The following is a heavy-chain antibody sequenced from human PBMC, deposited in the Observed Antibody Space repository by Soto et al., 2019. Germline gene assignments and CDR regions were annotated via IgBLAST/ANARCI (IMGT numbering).Heavy chain of an antibody. CDR2: IIPIFGTA. CDR1: GGTFSSYA. CDR3: ANQKASLDVSVEVGPFDY. Sequence: QVQLVQSGAEVKKPGSSVKVSCKASGGTFSSYAISWVRQAPGQGLEWMGGIIPIFGTANYAQKFQGRVTITAADSTSTAYMALSSLRSEATAVYYCANQKASLDVSVEVGPFDYLGQGTLVTVSS. V-gene: IGHV1-69*12. J-gene: IGHJ4*02. D-gene: IGHD2-15*01.